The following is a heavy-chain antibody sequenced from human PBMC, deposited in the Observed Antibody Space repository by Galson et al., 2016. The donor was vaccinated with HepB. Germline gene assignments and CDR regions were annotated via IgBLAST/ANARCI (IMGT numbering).Heavy chain of an antibody. CDR3: ARNSSSGVFDS. CDR1: DVSVTSADYF. J-gene: IGHJ4*02. CDR2: IDDSGSA. V-gene: IGHV4-31*03. Sequence: TLSLTCTVSDVSVTSADYFWSWIRQLPGQGLEWIGHIDDSGSADYNPSLKSRIFMSVDTSENKLSLEVRSVTAADTAVYYCARNSSSGVFDSWGQGTLVTASS. D-gene: IGHD6-6*01.